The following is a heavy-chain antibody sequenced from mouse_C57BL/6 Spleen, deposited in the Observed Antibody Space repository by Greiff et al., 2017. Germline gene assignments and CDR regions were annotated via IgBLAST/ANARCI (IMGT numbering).Heavy chain of an antibody. CDR1: GYAFSSSW. J-gene: IGHJ1*03. D-gene: IGHD1-2*01. Sequence: VQLQQSGPELVKPGASVKISCKASGYAFSSSWMNWVKQRPGTGLEWIGRIYPGDGDTNYNGKFKGKATLTADKSSSTAYMQLSSLTSEDSAVYFCARSTAGYFDVWGTGTTVTVSS. CDR2: IYPGDGDT. V-gene: IGHV1-82*01. CDR3: ARSTAGYFDV.